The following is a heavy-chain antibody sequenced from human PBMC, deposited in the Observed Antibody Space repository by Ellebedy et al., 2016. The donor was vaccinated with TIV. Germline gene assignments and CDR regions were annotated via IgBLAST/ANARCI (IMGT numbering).Heavy chain of an antibody. J-gene: IGHJ4*02. CDR1: GFSFSSYW. CDR3: VRDKIEGATTLDY. D-gene: IGHD1-26*01. Sequence: GESLKISCVASGFSFSSYWMSWVRQVPGKGPEWVANIKQDGSEKYYVDSVKGRFTISRDNAKNSLFLEMSSLRADDTAVYYCVRDKIEGATTLDYWGQGTLVTISA. CDR2: IKQDGSEK. V-gene: IGHV3-7*03.